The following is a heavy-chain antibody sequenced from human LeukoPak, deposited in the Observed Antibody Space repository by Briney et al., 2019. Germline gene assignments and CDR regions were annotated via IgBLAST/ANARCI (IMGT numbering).Heavy chain of an antibody. J-gene: IGHJ4*02. Sequence: ASVKVSCKASGGTFISYAISWVRQAPGRGLEWMGGIIPIFGTANYAQKFQGRVTITADESTSTAYMELSSLRSEDTAVYYCATPAAGMIGLHCGFDYWGQGTLVTVSS. V-gene: IGHV1-69*13. CDR3: ATPAAGMIGLHCGFDY. CDR1: GGTFISYA. D-gene: IGHD6-13*01. CDR2: IIPIFGTA.